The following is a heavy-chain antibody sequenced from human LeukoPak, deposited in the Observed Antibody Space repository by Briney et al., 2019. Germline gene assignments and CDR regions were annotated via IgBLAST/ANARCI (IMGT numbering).Heavy chain of an antibody. CDR1: GGTFSSYA. Sequence: ASVKVSCKASGGTFSSYAISWVRQAPGQGLEWMGGIIPIFGTANYAQKFQGRVTITADKSTSTAYMELSSLRSEDTAVYYCARVGLSGWSSYYFDYWGQGTLVTVSS. CDR3: ARVGLSGWSSYYFDY. CDR2: IIPIFGTA. V-gene: IGHV1-69*06. D-gene: IGHD6-19*01. J-gene: IGHJ4*02.